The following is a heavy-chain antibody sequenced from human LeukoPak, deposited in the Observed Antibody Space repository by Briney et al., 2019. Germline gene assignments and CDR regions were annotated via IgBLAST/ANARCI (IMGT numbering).Heavy chain of an antibody. V-gene: IGHV1-46*01. CDR2: INPSGGST. CDR1: GYTFTSYY. CDR3: AREWDTYYYDSSGYYYGY. Sequence: ASVKVSCKASGYTFTSYYMHWVRQAPGQGLEGMGIINPSGGSTSYAQKFQGRVTMTRDMSTSTVYMELSSLRSEDTAVYYCAREWDTYYYDSSGYYYGYWGQGTLVTASS. D-gene: IGHD3-22*01. J-gene: IGHJ4*02.